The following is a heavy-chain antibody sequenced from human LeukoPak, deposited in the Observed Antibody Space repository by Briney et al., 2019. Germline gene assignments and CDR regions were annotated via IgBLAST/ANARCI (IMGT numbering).Heavy chain of an antibody. Sequence: GGSLRLSCAASGFTFSSFSMNWVRQAPGKGLEWVSYIRTSGTNTDYTGSVKGRFTISRDNAKNSLYLQMNSLRAEDTAIYYCARVSTIEVRHWGQGTLVTVS. CDR3: ARVSTIEVRH. CDR1: GFTFSSFS. D-gene: IGHD6-19*01. CDR2: IRTSGTNT. J-gene: IGHJ4*02. V-gene: IGHV3-48*01.